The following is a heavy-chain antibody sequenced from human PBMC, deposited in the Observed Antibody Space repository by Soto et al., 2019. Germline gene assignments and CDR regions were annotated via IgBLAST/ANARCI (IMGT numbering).Heavy chain of an antibody. J-gene: IGHJ3*02. V-gene: IGHV3-48*03. CDR2: ISSSGSTI. CDR1: GFTFSSYE. D-gene: IGHD6-13*01. CDR3: ARDSPPGIAAAGTAFDI. Sequence: GGSLRLSCAASGFTFSSYEMNWVRQAPGKGLEWVSYISSSGSTIYYADSVKGRFTISRDNAKNSLYLQMNSLRAEDTAVYYCARDSPPGIAAAGTAFDIWGQGTMVTVSS.